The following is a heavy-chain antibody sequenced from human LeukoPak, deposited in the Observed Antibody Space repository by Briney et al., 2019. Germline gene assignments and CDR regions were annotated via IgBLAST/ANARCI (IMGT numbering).Heavy chain of an antibody. D-gene: IGHD2-2*01. V-gene: IGHV4-4*07. J-gene: IGHJ1*01. Sequence: SETLSLTCTVSGGSISSYYWSWIRQPAGKGLEWIGRIYTSGSTNYNPSLKSRVTMSVDTSKNQFSLKLSSVTAADTAVYYCARALGYCSSTSCYEFQHWGQGTLVTVSS. CDR2: IYTSGST. CDR3: ARALGYCSSTSCYEFQH. CDR1: GGSISSYY.